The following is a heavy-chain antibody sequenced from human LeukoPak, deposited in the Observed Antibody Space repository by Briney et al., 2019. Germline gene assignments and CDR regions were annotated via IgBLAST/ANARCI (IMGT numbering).Heavy chain of an antibody. CDR1: GFTFSSYS. Sequence: GGSLRLSCAASGFTFSSYSMNWVRQAPGKGLEWVSSISSSSSYIYYADSVKGRFTISRDNAKNSLYLQTNSLRAEDTAVYYCARSSSSWYYFDYWGQGTLVTVSS. D-gene: IGHD6-13*01. V-gene: IGHV3-21*01. CDR2: ISSSSSYI. CDR3: ARSSSSWYYFDY. J-gene: IGHJ4*02.